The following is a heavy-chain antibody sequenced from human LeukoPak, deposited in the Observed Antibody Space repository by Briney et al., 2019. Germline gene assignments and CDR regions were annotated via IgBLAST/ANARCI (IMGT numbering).Heavy chain of an antibody. CDR2: IYYNGST. Sequence: SETLSLTCTVSGVSISSHYWSWLRQPPGKGLEWLGYIYYNGSTNYNPSLKSRVTISVDTSKNHFSLRLSSVTAADTAVYYCARSQPYYDFWSGYPSHYFDYWGHGTLVTVSS. J-gene: IGHJ4*01. D-gene: IGHD3-3*01. V-gene: IGHV4-59*11. CDR1: GVSISSHY. CDR3: ARSQPYYDFWSGYPSHYFDY.